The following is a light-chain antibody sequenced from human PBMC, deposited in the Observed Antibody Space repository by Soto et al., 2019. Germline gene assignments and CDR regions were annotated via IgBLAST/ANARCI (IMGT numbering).Light chain of an antibody. J-gene: IGKJ4*01. Sequence: EIVLTQSPATLPLSRGERATLSCRASQSVSSYLAWYQQKPGQAPRLLLYDASKRATDIPGRFSGSGSGTAFTLTISSLEPEDFAVYYWQQRSNWLTFGGGTKVEIQ. CDR2: DAS. CDR1: QSVSSY. V-gene: IGKV3-11*01. CDR3: QQRSNWLT.